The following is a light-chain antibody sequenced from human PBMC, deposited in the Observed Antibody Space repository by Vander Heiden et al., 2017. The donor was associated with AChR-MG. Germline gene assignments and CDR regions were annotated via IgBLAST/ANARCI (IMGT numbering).Light chain of an antibody. CDR2: AAS. CDR3: QQLNSYPPT. J-gene: IGKJ4*01. CDR1: QGISSY. V-gene: IGKV1-9*01. Sequence: DIQLTQSPSFLSASVGDRVTITCRASQGISSYLAWYQQKPGKAPKLLIYAASTLQSGVPSRFSGSGSGTEFTLTISILHPEDFATYYCQQLNSYPPTFGGGTKVEIK.